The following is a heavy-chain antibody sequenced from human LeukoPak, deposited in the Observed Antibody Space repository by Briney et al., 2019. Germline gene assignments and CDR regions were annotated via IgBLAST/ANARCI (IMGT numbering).Heavy chain of an antibody. V-gene: IGHV4-39*01. Sequence: SETLSLTCTVSGGSISSSSYHWGWIRQPPGRGLEWIGSIYYSGRTYYNPSLKSRVTISVDTSKNQFSLKLSSVTAADTAVYYCARRRDYYDSSGYAFDYWGQGTLVTVSS. CDR3: ARRRDYYDSSGYAFDY. CDR2: IYYSGRT. J-gene: IGHJ4*02. CDR1: GGSISSSSYH. D-gene: IGHD3-22*01.